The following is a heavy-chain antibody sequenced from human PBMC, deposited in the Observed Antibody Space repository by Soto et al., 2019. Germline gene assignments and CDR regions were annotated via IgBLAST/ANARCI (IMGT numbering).Heavy chain of an antibody. CDR3: ARDRGQWLSKGEFDL. D-gene: IGHD6-19*01. V-gene: IGHV1-18*01. CDR1: GYTFTTYG. J-gene: IGHJ5*02. Sequence: QVQLVQSGAEVKKPGASVKVSCKASGYTFTTYGINWVRQAPGHGLEWMGWISAYNGNTNYAQKLQGRVTMTTDTSTSTAYMELRSLRSDDTAVYYCARDRGQWLSKGEFDLWGQGTLVTVSS. CDR2: ISAYNGNT.